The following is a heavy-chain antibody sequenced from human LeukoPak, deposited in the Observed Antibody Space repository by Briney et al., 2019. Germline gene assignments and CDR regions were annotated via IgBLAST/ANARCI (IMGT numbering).Heavy chain of an antibody. D-gene: IGHD6-13*01. Sequence: PSETLSLTCAVYGGSFSGCYWSWIRQPPGKGLEWIGEINHSGSSNYNPSLKSRVSISVDSSKNQFSLKVSSVTAADTAVYYCARGSDTAAGLYWGQGTLVTAPS. CDR1: GGSFSGCY. CDR2: INHSGSS. CDR3: ARGSDTAAGLY. V-gene: IGHV4-34*01. J-gene: IGHJ4*02.